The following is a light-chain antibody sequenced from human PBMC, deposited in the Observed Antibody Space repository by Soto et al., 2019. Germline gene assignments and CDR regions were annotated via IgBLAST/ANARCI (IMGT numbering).Light chain of an antibody. V-gene: IGKV3D-15*01. CDR1: QSVSNN. CDR2: LAS. J-gene: IGKJ5*01. CDR3: QQYNNWPPTT. Sequence: EIVMTQSPATLSVSPGERATLSCRVSQSVSNNLAWYQQKPGQAPRLLIYLASTRATGIPARFSGSGSGTEFTLTISSLQSEDFAVYYCQQYNNWPPTTFGQGTRMEIK.